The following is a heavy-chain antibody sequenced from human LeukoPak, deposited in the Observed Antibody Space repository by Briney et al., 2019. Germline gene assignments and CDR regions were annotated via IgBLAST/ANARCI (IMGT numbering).Heavy chain of an antibody. V-gene: IGHV3-74*01. CDR2: INNDGSST. Sequence: PGGSLRLSCAASGFTFSSYWMHWVRQAPGKGLVWVSRINNDGSSTNYADSVKGRFTTSRDNAKNTLYLQMNSLRAEDTGVFYCASERWLQYWGQGTLVTVSS. D-gene: IGHD5-24*01. J-gene: IGHJ4*02. CDR1: GFTFSSYW. CDR3: ASERWLQY.